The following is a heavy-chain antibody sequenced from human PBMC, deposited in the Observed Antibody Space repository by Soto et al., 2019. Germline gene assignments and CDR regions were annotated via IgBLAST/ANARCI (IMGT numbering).Heavy chain of an antibody. V-gene: IGHV1-69*01. CDR2: IIPIVGTA. CDR3: ARASARAGSPIDV. CDR1: GGTFSRYA. J-gene: IGHJ6*02. Sequence: QVQLVQSGAEVKKPGSSVKVSCKASGGTFSRYAIRWVRQAPGQGLDWRGGIIPIVGTANYAQKFPGRVTITADEAMSTAYMELSSLRSEDTAVYYCARASARAGSPIDVWGQGTTVPVSS.